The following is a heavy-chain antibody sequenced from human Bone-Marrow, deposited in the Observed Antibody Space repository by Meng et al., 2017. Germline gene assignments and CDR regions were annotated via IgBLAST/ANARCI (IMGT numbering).Heavy chain of an antibody. Sequence: ASVKVSCKASGGTFSSYAISWVRQAPGQGLEWMGWISAYNGNTNYAQKLQGRVTMTTDTSTSTAYMELRSLRSDDTAMYYCARVVPIAAAGWDTYYFDYWGQGTLVTVSS. V-gene: IGHV1-18*01. D-gene: IGHD6-13*01. CDR3: ARVVPIAAAGWDTYYFDY. CDR2: ISAYNGNT. CDR1: GGTFSSYA. J-gene: IGHJ4*02.